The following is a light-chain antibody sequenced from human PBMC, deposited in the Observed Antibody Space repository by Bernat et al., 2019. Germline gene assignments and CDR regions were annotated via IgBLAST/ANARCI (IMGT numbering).Light chain of an antibody. J-gene: IGLJ3*02. CDR2: EVS. CDR1: SNNVGSSNL. V-gene: IGLV2-23*02. CDR3: CSSSVGQTWV. Sequence: QSVLTQPASVAGSPGQAITISCTGASNNVGSSNLISWYQHHPGKAPQLVIFEVSQRPSGVSARFSGSKFGNTASLTISGLQPEDEADYFCCSSSVGQTWVFGGGTKVTVL.